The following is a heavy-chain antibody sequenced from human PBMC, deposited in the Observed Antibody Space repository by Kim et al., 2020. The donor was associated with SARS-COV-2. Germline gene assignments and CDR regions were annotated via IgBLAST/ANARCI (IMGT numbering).Heavy chain of an antibody. D-gene: IGHD3-3*01. CDR1: GFTFSDYY. Sequence: GGSLRLSCAASGFTFSDYYMSWIRQAPGKGLEWVSYISSSSSYTNYADSVKGRFTISRDNAKNSLYLQMNSLRAEDTAVYYCARDGLTSHDFWSGTSATNNWFDPWGQGTLVTVSS. CDR3: ARDGLTSHDFWSGTSATNNWFDP. CDR2: ISSSSSYT. V-gene: IGHV3-11*05. J-gene: IGHJ5*02.